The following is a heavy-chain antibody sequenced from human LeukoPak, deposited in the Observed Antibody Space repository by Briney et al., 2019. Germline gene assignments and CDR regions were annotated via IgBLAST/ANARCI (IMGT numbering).Heavy chain of an antibody. Sequence: GGSLRLSCAASGFTFSSYSMNWVRQAPGKGLEWVSSISSSSSYIYYADSVKGRFTISRDNAKNSLYLQMNSLRAEDTAVYYCARLHGQQLDTYDLDYWGQGTLVTVSS. J-gene: IGHJ4*02. CDR1: GFTFSSYS. CDR2: ISSSSSYI. V-gene: IGHV3-21*01. D-gene: IGHD6-13*01. CDR3: ARLHGQQLDTYDLDY.